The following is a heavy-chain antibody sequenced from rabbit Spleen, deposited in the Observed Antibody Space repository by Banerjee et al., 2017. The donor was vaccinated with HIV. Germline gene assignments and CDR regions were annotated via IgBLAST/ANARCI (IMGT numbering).Heavy chain of an antibody. CDR1: GVSFSGSSY. V-gene: IGHV1S43*01. D-gene: IGHD1-1*01. J-gene: IGHJ4*01. CDR2: IYTAGGST. Sequence: QEQLEESGGDLVKPGASLTLTCIASGVSFSGSSYMCWVRQAPGKGLEWIAYIYTAGGSTYYASWAKGRFTITRSTSLNTVTLQLNSLTGADTATYFCARLSSGAFNLWGQGTLVTVS. CDR3: ARLSSGAFNL.